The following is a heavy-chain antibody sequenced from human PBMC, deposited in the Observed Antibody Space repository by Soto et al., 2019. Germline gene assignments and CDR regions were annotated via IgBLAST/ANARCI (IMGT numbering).Heavy chain of an antibody. CDR3: ARQGCSGGSCYRFDY. D-gene: IGHD2-15*01. J-gene: IGHJ4*02. V-gene: IGHV1-18*01. CDR2: ISAYNGNT. Sequence: ASVKVSCTASGYTFTSYGIIWVRQAPGQGLEWMGWISAYNGNTNYAQKFQGRVTMTTDTSTSTAYMELRSLRSDDTAVYYCARQGCSGGSCYRFDYWGQGTLVTVSS. CDR1: GYTFTSYG.